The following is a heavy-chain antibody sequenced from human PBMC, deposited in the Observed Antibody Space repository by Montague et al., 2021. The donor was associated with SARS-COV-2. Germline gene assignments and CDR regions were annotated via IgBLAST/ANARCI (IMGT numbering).Heavy chain of an antibody. CDR3: ARGLGGGSGSHFDY. CDR2: INHSGST. CDR1: GGSFSGYY. J-gene: IGHJ4*02. D-gene: IGHD2-15*01. V-gene: IGHV4-34*01. Sequence: SETLSLTCAVYGGSFSGYYWSWIRQPPGKGLEWIGEINHSGSTDXNPSLKSRVTISVDTSKNQFSLELSSVTAADTAVYYCARGLGGGSGSHFDYWDQGTLVTVSS.